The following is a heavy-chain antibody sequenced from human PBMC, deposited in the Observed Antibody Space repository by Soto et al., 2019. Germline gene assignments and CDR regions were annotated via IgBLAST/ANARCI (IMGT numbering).Heavy chain of an antibody. CDR3: ARRIVATISYFDY. D-gene: IGHD5-12*01. CDR2: IDYSGST. V-gene: IGHV4-31*03. CDR1: GGSISSGGYY. Sequence: QVQLQESGPGLVKPSQTLSLTCTVSGGSISSGGYYWSWIRQHPGKGLEWIAYIDYSGSTYYNPVLKSRVTMSVDPSKNQFSLKLSSVTAADTAVYYCARRIVATISYFDYWGQGTLVTVSS. J-gene: IGHJ4*02.